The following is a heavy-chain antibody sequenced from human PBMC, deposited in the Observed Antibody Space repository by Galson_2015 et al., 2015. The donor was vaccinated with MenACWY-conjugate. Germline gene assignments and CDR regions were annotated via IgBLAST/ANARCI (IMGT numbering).Heavy chain of an antibody. CDR2: ISGGGETT. CDR3: ARDSDNYYDTSAYNWP. CDR1: GFTFSAYA. J-gene: IGHJ5*02. D-gene: IGHD3-22*01. Sequence: SLRLSCAASGFTFSAYAMSWVRQAPGKGLEWVSSISGGGETTYYAGSVKGRFTISRDNSKSTLYLQMNSLRGEDTAVYYCARDSDNYYDTSAYNWPWGQGSLVTVSS. V-gene: IGHV3-23*01.